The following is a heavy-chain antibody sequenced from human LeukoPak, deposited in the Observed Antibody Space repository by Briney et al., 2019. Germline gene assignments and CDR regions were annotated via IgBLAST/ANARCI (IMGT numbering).Heavy chain of an antibody. V-gene: IGHV3-23*01. Sequence: PGGSLRLSCAASGFTFSSYAMSWVRQAPGKGLEWVSVISGSGGSTYYADSVKGRFTISRDNSKNTLYLQMNSLRAADTAVYYCAKTPGRELWPAPFDYWGQGTLVTVSS. CDR3: AKTPGRELWPAPFDY. D-gene: IGHD1-26*01. CDR1: GFTFSSYA. J-gene: IGHJ4*02. CDR2: ISGSGGST.